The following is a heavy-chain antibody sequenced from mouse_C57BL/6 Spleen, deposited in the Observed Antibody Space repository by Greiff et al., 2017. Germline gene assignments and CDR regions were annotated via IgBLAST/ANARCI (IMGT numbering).Heavy chain of an antibody. CDR1: GYTFTSYW. Sequence: VQLQQPGAELVMPGASVKLSCKASGYTFTSYWMHWVKQRPGQGLEWIGEIDPSDSYTNYNQKLNGKSTLTVGKSSSTAYLQLSSLTSEDSAVYYLASGALRSPYWYFDVWGTGTTVTVSS. CDR3: ASGALRSPYWYFDV. V-gene: IGHV1-69*01. J-gene: IGHJ1*03. D-gene: IGHD1-1*01. CDR2: IDPSDSYT.